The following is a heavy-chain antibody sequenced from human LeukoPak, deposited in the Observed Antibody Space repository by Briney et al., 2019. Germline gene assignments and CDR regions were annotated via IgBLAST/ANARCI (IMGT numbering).Heavy chain of an antibody. Sequence: PGGSLRLSCAASGFTFSSYAMSRVRQAPGKGLEWVSAISGSGGSTYYADSVKGRFTISRDNSKNTLYLQMNSLRAEDTAVYYCAKGYRCSGGSCPNWYFDLWGRGTLVTVSS. CDR3: AKGYRCSGGSCPNWYFDL. CDR1: GFTFSSYA. V-gene: IGHV3-23*01. CDR2: ISGSGGST. D-gene: IGHD2-15*01. J-gene: IGHJ2*01.